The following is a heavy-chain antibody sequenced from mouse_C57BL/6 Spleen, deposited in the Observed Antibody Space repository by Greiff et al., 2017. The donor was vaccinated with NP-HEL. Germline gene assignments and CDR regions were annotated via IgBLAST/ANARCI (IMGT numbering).Heavy chain of an antibody. V-gene: IGHV5-17*01. Sequence: EVKLVESGGGLVKPGGSLKLSCAASGFTFSDYGMHWVRQAPEKGLEWVAYISSGSSTIYYADTVKGRFTISRDHAKNTLFLQMTSLRSEDTAMYYCARDDGYYDWYFDVWGTGTTVTVSS. CDR2: ISSGSSTI. CDR1: GFTFSDYG. CDR3: ARDDGYYDWYFDV. J-gene: IGHJ1*03. D-gene: IGHD2-3*01.